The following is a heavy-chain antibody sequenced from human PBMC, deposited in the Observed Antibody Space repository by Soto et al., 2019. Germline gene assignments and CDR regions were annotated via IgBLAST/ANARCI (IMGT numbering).Heavy chain of an antibody. D-gene: IGHD3-10*01. V-gene: IGHV3-33*01. CDR1: GFTFSSYG. Sequence: QVQLVESGGGVVQPGRSLRLSCAASGFTFSSYGMHWVRQAPGKGLEWGAVIWYDGSNKYYADSVKGRFTISRDNSKNTLYLQMNSLRAEDTAVYYCARSVYGSGSYYYYYGMDVWGQGTTVTVSS. CDR2: IWYDGSNK. CDR3: ARSVYGSGSYYYYYGMDV. J-gene: IGHJ6*02.